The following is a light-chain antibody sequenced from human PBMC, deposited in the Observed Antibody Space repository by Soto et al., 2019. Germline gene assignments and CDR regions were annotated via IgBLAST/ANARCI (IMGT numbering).Light chain of an antibody. J-gene: IGLJ2*01. CDR1: SGHSSYA. CDR2: LSSDGSH. V-gene: IGLV4-69*01. CDR3: QTWDTGARVV. Sequence: QPVLTQSPSASASLGASVKLTCTLSSGHSSYAIAWHQQQPEKGPRYLMKLSSDGSHSKGDGIPDRFSGSSSGAERYLTISSLQSENEADYYYQTWDTGARVVFGGGTQLTVL.